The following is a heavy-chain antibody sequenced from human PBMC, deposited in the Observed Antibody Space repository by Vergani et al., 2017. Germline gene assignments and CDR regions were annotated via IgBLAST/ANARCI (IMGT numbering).Heavy chain of an antibody. CDR3: AKDGRPSIAALLGWFDP. CDR1: GSTFIMHA. CDR2: LSASDRRT. Sequence: EVQLLESGGDLVQPGGSLRLSCAASGSTFIMHAMSWVRQAPGKGLEWVSTLSASDRRTHYADSVKGRFTISRDNSKNTLYLQMNSLRAEDTAVYYCAKDGRPSIAALLGWFDPWGQGTLVTVSS. J-gene: IGHJ5*02. V-gene: IGHV3-23*01. D-gene: IGHD6-6*01.